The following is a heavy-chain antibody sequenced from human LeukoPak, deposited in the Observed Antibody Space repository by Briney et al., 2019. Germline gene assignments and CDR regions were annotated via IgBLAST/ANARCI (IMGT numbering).Heavy chain of an antibody. V-gene: IGHV3-23*01. J-gene: IGHJ4*02. CDR1: GFTFSSYA. CDR3: ARVVVAATQHFDY. CDR2: ISGSGGST. D-gene: IGHD2-15*01. Sequence: GGSLRLSCAASGFTFSSYAMNWVRQAPGKGLEWVSAISGSGGSTYYADSVKGRFTISRDNSKNTLYLQMNSLRAEDTAVYYCARVVVAATQHFDYWGQGTLVTVSS.